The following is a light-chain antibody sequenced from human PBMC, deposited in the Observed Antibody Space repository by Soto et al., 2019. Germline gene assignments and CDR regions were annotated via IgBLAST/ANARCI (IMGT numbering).Light chain of an antibody. Sequence: DIQMTQSPSTLSASVGDRVTIACRASQSISEFLAWYQRKPGKDPELLLYDASNLETGVPSRFSGSGSGTAVTLTITSLPPDDFASYYCQQASGYPLTFDGGPRVEIK. CDR1: QSISEF. J-gene: IGKJ4*01. CDR3: QQASGYPLT. V-gene: IGKV1-5*01. CDR2: DAS.